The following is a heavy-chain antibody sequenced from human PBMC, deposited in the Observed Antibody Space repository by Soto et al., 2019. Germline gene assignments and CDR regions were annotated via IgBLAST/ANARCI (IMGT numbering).Heavy chain of an antibody. CDR3: ARGEWLATIKPYFAY. D-gene: IGHD5-12*01. V-gene: IGHV4-59*01. CDR2: IYYSGST. Sequence: SETLSLTCPVSGGSMSSYYLSWIRQSPGKGLEWIGYIYYSGSTNYNPSLKSRVAISLDTSKNQFSLMLSSVTAADTAVYYCARGEWLATIKPYFAYWGQGTLVTVSS. J-gene: IGHJ4*02. CDR1: GGSMSSYY.